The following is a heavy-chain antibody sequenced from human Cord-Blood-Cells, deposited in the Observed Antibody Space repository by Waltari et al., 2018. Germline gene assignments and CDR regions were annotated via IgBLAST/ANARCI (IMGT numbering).Heavy chain of an antibody. CDR3: ARSKDYYGSGSYFDY. J-gene: IGHJ4*02. CDR1: GYTFTGYY. V-gene: IGHV1-2*02. Sequence: SGAEVKKPGASVKVSCKASGYTFTGYYMHWVRQAPGQGLEWMGWINPNSGGTNYAQKFQGRVTMTRDTSISTAYMELSRLRSDDTAVYYCARSKDYYGSGSYFDYWGQGTLVTVSS. CDR2: INPNSGGT. D-gene: IGHD3-10*01.